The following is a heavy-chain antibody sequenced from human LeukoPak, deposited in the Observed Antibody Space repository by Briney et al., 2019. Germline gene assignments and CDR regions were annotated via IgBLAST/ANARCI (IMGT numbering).Heavy chain of an antibody. D-gene: IGHD2-21*02. CDR1: GFTFSSYE. Sequence: GGSLRLSCAASGFTFSSYEMNWVRQAPGKGLEWVSYISSSSSTIYYADSVKGRFTISRDNAKNSLYLQMNSLRAEDTAVYYCARRIAYCGGDCYAYYYYYYMDVWGKGTTVTVSS. CDR2: ISSSSSTI. CDR3: ARRIAYCGGDCYAYYYYYYMDV. J-gene: IGHJ6*03. V-gene: IGHV3-48*03.